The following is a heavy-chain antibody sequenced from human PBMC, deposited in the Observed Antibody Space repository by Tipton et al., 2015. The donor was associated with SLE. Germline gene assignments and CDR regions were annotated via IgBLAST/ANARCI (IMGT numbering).Heavy chain of an antibody. CDR3: ARDGVDY. Sequence: SLRLSCAASGFTFSSYDMHWVRQAPGKGLEWVAFIRYDGSNKYYADSVRGRFTISRDNSKNTLFLQINSLRPEDTAVYYCARDGVDYWGQGTLVTVSS. CDR2: IRYDGSNK. CDR1: GFTFSSYD. J-gene: IGHJ4*02. V-gene: IGHV3-30*02.